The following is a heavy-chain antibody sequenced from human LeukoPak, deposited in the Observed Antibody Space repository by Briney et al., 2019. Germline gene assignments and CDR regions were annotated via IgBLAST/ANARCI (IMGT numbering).Heavy chain of an antibody. CDR1: GFIFRSYG. Sequence: GGSLRLSCVASGFIFRSYGMHWVRQAPGKGLEWVAFIMYDGHNEYYADSVKGRFTISRDNSKNTLYLQMNSLRADDTAVYYCAKGPLKEVAGTTWDYWGQGTLVTVSS. CDR2: IMYDGHNE. V-gene: IGHV3-30*02. CDR3: AKGPLKEVAGTTWDY. D-gene: IGHD6-19*01. J-gene: IGHJ4*02.